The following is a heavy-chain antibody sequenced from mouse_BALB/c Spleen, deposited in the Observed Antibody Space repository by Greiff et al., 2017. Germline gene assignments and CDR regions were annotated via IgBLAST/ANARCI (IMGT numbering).Heavy chain of an antibody. D-gene: IGHD2-3*01. CDR3: ARRGYDGYLAY. CDR2: IYPGDGDT. V-gene: IGHV1-80*01. J-gene: IGHJ3*01. Sequence: VQLQQSGAELVRPGSSVKISCKASGYAFSSYWMNWVKQRPGQGLEWIGQIYPGDGDTNYNGKFKGKATLTADKSSSTAYMQLSSLTSEDSAVYFCARRGYDGYLAYWGQGTLVTVSA. CDR1: GYAFSSYW.